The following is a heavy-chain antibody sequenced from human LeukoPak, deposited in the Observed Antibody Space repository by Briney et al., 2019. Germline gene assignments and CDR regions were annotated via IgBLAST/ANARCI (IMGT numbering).Heavy chain of an antibody. CDR2: MSSSDDGR. V-gene: IGHV3-23*01. J-gene: IGHJ4*02. Sequence: GGSLRLSCATSGFSFSSYAMSWVRQAPGKGLEWVSAMSSSDDGRYYAASVRGRFAISRDTSRSTLYLQMNSLRAEDAAVYYCAKAPVTSCRGAFCYPFDYWGQGTLVSVSS. D-gene: IGHD2-15*01. CDR1: GFSFSSYA. CDR3: AKAPVTSCRGAFCYPFDY.